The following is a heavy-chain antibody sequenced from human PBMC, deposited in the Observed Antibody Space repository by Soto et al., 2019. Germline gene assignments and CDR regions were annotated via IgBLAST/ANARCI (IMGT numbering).Heavy chain of an antibody. J-gene: IGHJ4*02. V-gene: IGHV3-23*01. CDR1: GFSFSTYD. Sequence: EVQLLESGGGLVQPGGSLRLSCAASGFSFSTYDMSWARQAPGKGLEWVSNIIRNSGDTHYADSVRGRFTISRDNSKNMLYLQMNILRAEDTALYYCTKGAHLDYWGQGTLVTVSS. CDR3: TKGAHLDY. CDR2: IIRNSGDT. D-gene: IGHD3-16*01.